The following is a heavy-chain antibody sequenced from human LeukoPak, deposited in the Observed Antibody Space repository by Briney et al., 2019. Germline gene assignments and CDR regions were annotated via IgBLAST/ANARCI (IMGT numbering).Heavy chain of an antibody. J-gene: IGHJ4*02. V-gene: IGHV4-61*09. CDR3: TKGRGI. Sequence: PSETLSLTCTVSGGSISSTSYDWYWIRQPAGKGLEWIGHIYTSGSTNYNPSLKSRVTISVDTSKNQFSLKLTSVTAADTAVYYCTKGRGIWGQGTLVTVSS. D-gene: IGHD3-10*01. CDR1: GGSISSTSYD. CDR2: IYTSGST.